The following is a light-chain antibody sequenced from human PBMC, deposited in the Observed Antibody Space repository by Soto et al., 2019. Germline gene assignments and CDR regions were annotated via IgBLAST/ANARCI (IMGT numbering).Light chain of an antibody. CDR1: SSNIGSNT. CDR2: SNN. V-gene: IGLV1-44*01. CDR3: AAWDDSLLWV. J-gene: IGLJ3*02. Sequence: QSVLTQPPSASGTPGQRVTISCSGSSSNIGSNTVNWYQQLPGTAPKLLIYSNNQRPSGVPDRFSGSKSGTSASLAISGLQSEDEADYYCAAWDDSLLWVFGGGNKVTVL.